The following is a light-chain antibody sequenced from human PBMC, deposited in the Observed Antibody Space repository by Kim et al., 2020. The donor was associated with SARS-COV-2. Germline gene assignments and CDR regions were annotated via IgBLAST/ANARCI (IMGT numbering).Light chain of an antibody. V-gene: IGKV3-11*01. CDR2: DAS. CDR3: QQRET. CDR1: QSVSSY. Sequence: EIVLTQSPATLSLSPGERATLSCRASQSVSSYLAWYQQKPGQAPRLLIYDASNRAPGIPARFSGSGSGTDFTLTISSLEPEDFAVYYCQQRETFGGGTKVEIK. J-gene: IGKJ4*01.